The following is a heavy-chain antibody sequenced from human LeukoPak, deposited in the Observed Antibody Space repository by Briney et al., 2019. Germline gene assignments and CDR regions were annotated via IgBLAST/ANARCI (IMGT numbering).Heavy chain of an antibody. CDR1: GYTFTDHY. CDR2: IHPGRGDT. Sequence: ASVKVSCKALGYTFTDHYFHWLRQPPGQGIEWMGWIHPGRGDTNIAQKFQGRVSLTRDMPISTAYMELSRLTSDDTAVYYCARDHNWGPDYWGQGTLVSVSS. CDR3: ARDHNWGPDY. D-gene: IGHD7-27*01. J-gene: IGHJ4*02. V-gene: IGHV1-2*02.